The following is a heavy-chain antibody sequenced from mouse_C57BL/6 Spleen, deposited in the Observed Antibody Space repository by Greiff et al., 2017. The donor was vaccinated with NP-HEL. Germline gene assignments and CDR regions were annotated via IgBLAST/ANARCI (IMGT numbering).Heavy chain of an antibody. V-gene: IGHV5-16*01. CDR2: INYDGSST. CDR1: GFTFSDYY. D-gene: IGHD4-1*01. CDR3: AREELTGTYWYFDV. Sequence: EVNLVESEGGLVQPGSSMKLSCTASGFTFSDYYMAWVRQVPEKGLEWVANINYDGSSTYYLDSLKSRFIISRDNAKNILYLQMSSLKSEDTATYYCAREELTGTYWYFDVWGTGTTVTVSS. J-gene: IGHJ1*03.